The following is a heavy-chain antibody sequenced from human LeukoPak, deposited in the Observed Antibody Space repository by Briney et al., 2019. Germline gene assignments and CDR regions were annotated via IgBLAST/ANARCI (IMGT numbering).Heavy chain of an antibody. CDR2: ISGGGITT. CDR1: GFTFSNYA. CDR3: PRQSYASGWNPFDY. V-gene: IGHV3-23*01. D-gene: IGHD6-19*01. J-gene: IGHJ4*02. Sequence: GGSLRLSCAASGFTFSNYAMSWVRQAPGKGLELVSTISGGGITTYYAGSAKGRFTISRDNSKNTMFLQMNSLRADDTAVYYCPRQSYASGWNPFDYWGQGILVTVSS.